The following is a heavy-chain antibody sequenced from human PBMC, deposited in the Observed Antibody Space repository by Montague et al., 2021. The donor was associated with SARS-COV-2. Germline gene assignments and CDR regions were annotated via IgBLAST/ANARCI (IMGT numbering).Heavy chain of an antibody. J-gene: IGHJ4*02. D-gene: IGHD6-19*01. CDR1: GGSIRSTTFY. CDR3: VTPGKTAVAGQFDY. V-gene: IGHV4-39*07. CDR2: IYEGDTT. Sequence: SETLSLTCTVSGGSIRSTTFYWGWIRQSPGKGLEWIVNIYEGDTTYYNPSLKSRVAISLDTPNNQFSLKITSLIVADTAIYYCVTPGKTAVAGQFDYWGPGILVTVSS.